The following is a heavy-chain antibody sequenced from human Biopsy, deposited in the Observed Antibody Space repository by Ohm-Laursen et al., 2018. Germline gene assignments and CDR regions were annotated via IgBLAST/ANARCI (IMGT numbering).Heavy chain of an antibody. CDR2: INPSGSTA. V-gene: IGHV1-46*01. Sequence: ASVKVSCKTSGYSFTSYYMHWVRQAPGQGLEWMGMINPSGSTASYPQIFQGRVTMTRDTSKSTVYMELSSLRSADTAVYFCARNTGWYGDLYYFDYWGQGTLVTVPS. CDR3: ARNTGWYGDLYYFDY. D-gene: IGHD6-19*01. CDR1: GYSFTSYY. J-gene: IGHJ4*02.